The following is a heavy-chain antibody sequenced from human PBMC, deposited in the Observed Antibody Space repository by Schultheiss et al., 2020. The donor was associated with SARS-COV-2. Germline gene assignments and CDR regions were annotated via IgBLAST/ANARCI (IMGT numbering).Heavy chain of an antibody. CDR2: ISYDGSNK. CDR1: GFTFSSYA. V-gene: IGHV3-30*04. J-gene: IGHJ5*02. D-gene: IGHD2-2*01. Sequence: GESLKISCAASGFTFSSYAMHWVRQAPGKGLEWVAVISYDGSNKYYADSVKGRFTISRDNAKNSLYLQMNSLRAEDTALYYCATLKPRYCSSTSCPTPWGQGTLVTVSS. CDR3: ATLKPRYCSSTSCPTP.